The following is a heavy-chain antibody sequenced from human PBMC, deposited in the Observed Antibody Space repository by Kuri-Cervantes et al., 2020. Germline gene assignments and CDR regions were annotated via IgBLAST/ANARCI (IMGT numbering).Heavy chain of an antibody. CDR2: ISDDGSNK. J-gene: IGHJ6*02. CDR1: GFTFSDYG. Sequence: GGSLRLSCAASGFTFSDYGMHWVRQAPGKGLEWVAVISDDGSNKYYADSVKGRFTISRDNSKNTLYLQMNSLRAEDTAVYYCARGGGYGDGLIRYYYYYGMDVWGQGTTVTVSS. V-gene: IGHV3-30*03. CDR3: ARGGGYGDGLIRYYYYYGMDV. D-gene: IGHD5-12*01.